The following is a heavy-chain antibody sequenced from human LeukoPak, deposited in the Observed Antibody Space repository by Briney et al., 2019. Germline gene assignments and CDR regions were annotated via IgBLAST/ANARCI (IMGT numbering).Heavy chain of an antibody. D-gene: IGHD2-2*01. J-gene: IGHJ4*02. Sequence: ASVKVSCKVSGYTLTELSMHWVRQAPGKGLEWMGGFDPEDGETIYAQKFQGRVTMTEDTSTDTAYMELSSLRAEDTAVYYCAKEGGSCSSTSCYFYDYWGQGTLVTVSS. CDR1: GYTLTELS. CDR3: AKEGGSCSSTSCYFYDY. CDR2: FDPEDGET. V-gene: IGHV1-24*01.